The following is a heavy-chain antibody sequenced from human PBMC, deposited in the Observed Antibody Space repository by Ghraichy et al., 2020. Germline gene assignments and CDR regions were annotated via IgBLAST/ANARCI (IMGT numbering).Heavy chain of an antibody. CDR1: GGSISSHS. Sequence: SETLSLTCTVSGGSISSHSWSWIRQPPGKGLEWIGFIYYIGGTNYNPSLKSRVTISLGTSKNQFSLKLSSVTAADTAVYYCARTSGYSSTWYPDYWGQGTLVTVSS. V-gene: IGHV4-59*11. CDR3: ARTSGYSSTWYPDY. D-gene: IGHD6-13*01. J-gene: IGHJ4*02. CDR2: IYYIGGT.